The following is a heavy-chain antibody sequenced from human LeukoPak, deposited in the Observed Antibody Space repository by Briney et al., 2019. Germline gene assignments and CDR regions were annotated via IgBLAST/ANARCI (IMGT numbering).Heavy chain of an antibody. J-gene: IGHJ4*02. CDR2: INPNSGGT. V-gene: IGHV1-2*02. CDR1: GYSFTDSY. D-gene: IGHD6-13*01. CDR3: ALLAASGTDY. Sequence: GASVKVSCKASGYSFTDSYTHWVRQAPGQGLEWMGWINPNSGGTNYAQKFHGRVTMTRDTSISTAYMELNRLKSDDTAVYYCALLAASGTDYWGQGTLVTVSS.